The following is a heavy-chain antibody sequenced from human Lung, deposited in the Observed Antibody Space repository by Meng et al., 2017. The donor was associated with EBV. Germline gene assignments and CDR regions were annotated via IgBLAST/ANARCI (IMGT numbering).Heavy chain of an antibody. CDR3: ARGTPGRSYSDY. J-gene: IGHJ4*02. CDR2: FVNNVDT. D-gene: IGHD3-10*01. V-gene: IGHV1-18*01. Sequence: EVKKPGASVGVSWEASGYTFARYGISWLRQAPGQGLEWMGWFVNNVDTYSAQKFQGRVTMTTDTHTSTAFMELRSLRSDDTAVYYCARGTPGRSYSDYWGQGTLVTVSS. CDR1: GYTFARYG.